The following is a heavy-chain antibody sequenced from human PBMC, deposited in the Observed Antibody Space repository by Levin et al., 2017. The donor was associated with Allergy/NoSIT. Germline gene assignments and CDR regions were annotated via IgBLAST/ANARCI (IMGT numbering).Heavy chain of an antibody. CDR1: GGSISPYY. Sequence: GSLRLSCAVSGGSISPYYWTWIRQPPGKGLEWIGYVYYTGSTNYNSSLKSRVTISLDTSKNHFSLKLTSVTAADTAIYYCARGQTRFDPWGQGTLVTVSS. V-gene: IGHV4-59*01. CDR3: ARGQTRFDP. J-gene: IGHJ5*02. CDR2: VYYTGST.